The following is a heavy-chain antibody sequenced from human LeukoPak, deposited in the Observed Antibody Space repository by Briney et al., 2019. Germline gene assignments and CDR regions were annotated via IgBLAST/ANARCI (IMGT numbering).Heavy chain of an antibody. V-gene: IGHV4-59*02. Sequence: SETLSLTCTVSGDSVSNYYWSWIRQPPGQRLEWIGCIYYSETATYNPSLKSRVTISLDTSKNQFFLKLSSVTAADTAVYYCARKRSFDLWGQGTLVTVSS. CDR3: ARKRSFDL. D-gene: IGHD3-9*01. CDR2: IYYSETA. J-gene: IGHJ4*02. CDR1: GDSVSNYY.